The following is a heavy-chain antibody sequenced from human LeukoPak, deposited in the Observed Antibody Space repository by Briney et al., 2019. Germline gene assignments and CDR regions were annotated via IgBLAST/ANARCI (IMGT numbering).Heavy chain of an antibody. CDR3: AKLPVYIVAVVGKEYYFDY. J-gene: IGHJ4*02. CDR1: GFTFSSYA. CDR2: ISGSGGST. Sequence: PGGSLRLSCAASGFTFSSYAMSWVRQAPGKGLEWVSAISGSGGSTYYADSVKGRFTISRDNSKNTLYLQMNSLRAEDTAVYYCAKLPVYIVAVVGKEYYFDYWGQGTLVTVSS. D-gene: IGHD2-15*01. V-gene: IGHV3-23*01.